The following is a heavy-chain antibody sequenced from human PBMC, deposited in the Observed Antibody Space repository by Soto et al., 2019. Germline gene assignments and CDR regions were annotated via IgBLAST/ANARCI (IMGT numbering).Heavy chain of an antibody. J-gene: IGHJ3*02. V-gene: IGHV3-23*01. CDR3: AKDLKGWLYYDFWSGEGAFDI. Sequence: GGSLRLSCAASGFTFSSYAMSWVRQAPGKGLEWVSAISGSGGSTYYADSVKGRFTISRDNSKNTLYRQMNSLRAEDTAVYYCAKDLKGWLYYDFWSGEGAFDIWGQGTMVTVSS. CDR1: GFTFSSYA. CDR2: ISGSGGST. D-gene: IGHD3-3*01.